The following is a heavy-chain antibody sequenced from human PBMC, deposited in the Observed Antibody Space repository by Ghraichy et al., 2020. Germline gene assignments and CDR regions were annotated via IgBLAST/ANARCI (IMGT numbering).Heavy chain of an antibody. Sequence: SGPTLVKPTQTLTLTCSFSGFSLTTTGVGVGWVRQPPGKALEWLVIIYWDDEKRYSPSLKSRLTITKDTSKDQVVLTMTNMDPVDTATYYCAHSNCGGDCYRSDFDYWGQGALVTVSS. CDR3: AHSNCGGDCYRSDFDY. CDR2: IYWDDEK. V-gene: IGHV2-5*02. D-gene: IGHD2-21*01. CDR1: GFSLTTTGVG. J-gene: IGHJ4*02.